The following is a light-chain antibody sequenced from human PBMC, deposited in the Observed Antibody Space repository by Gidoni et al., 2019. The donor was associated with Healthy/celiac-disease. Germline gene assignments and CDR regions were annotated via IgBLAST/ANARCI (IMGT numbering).Light chain of an antibody. CDR1: ENVRNIH. J-gene: IGKJ2*01. Sequence: IVLTQSPGTLSLSPGQSATLSCRASENVRNIHLGWYQQKPGRAPRLLIYGASSRASGIPVKFSGTGSAIDFTLTIRRLEPEVSAVYFCQPYGSSPYPFGPGTKLEIK. CDR3: QPYGSSPYP. V-gene: IGKV3-20*01. CDR2: GAS.